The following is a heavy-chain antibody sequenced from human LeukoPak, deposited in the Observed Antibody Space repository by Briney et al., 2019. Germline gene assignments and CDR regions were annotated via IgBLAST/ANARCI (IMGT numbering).Heavy chain of an antibody. V-gene: IGHV3-21*01. J-gene: IGHJ4*02. CDR3: ARDSAYDSSGPFDY. D-gene: IGHD3-22*01. CDR2: ISSRNSYV. CDR1: GFTLRSYS. Sequence: GWSLTLSCPASGFTLRSYSKNWVRQAPGKGLEWVSSISSRNSYVSDADTVKVRFTISRDNAKKSVYLQMNSLGAEDTAVFDCARDSAYDSSGPFDYWGQGNLVTVSS.